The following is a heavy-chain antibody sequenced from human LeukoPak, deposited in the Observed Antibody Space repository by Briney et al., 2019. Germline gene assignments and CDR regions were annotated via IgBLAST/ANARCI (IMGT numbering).Heavy chain of an antibody. J-gene: IGHJ4*02. V-gene: IGHV4-34*01. CDR3: ASVNSSPDN. D-gene: IGHD6-13*01. Sequence: PSETPSLTCTVSGGSISGYYWSWIRQPPGKGLEWIGEINHSGSTNYNPSLKSRVTISVDTSKNQFSLKLSSVTAADTAVYYCASVNSSPDNWGQGTLVTVSS. CDR1: GGSISGYY. CDR2: INHSGST.